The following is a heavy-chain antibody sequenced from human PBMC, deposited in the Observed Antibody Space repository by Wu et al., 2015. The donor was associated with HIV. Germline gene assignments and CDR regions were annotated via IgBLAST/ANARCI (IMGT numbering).Heavy chain of an antibody. Sequence: QAQLVQFGDEVKKPGSSVKVTCKASGDGFTSYAVSWVRQAPGQGLEWMGGINPLFGTTKHVQRFQDRVTFSTDESKRTVYMELSSLRNPEDTAVYYCAINTDSVATSLYSLGVWGQGTVVTVSS. V-gene: IGHV1-69*05. CDR1: GDGFTSYA. J-gene: IGHJ6*02. D-gene: IGHD6-19*01. CDR2: INPLFGTT. CDR3: AINTDSVATSLYSLGV.